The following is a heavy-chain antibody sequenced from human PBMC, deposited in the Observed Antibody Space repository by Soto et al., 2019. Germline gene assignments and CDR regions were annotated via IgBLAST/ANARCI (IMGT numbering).Heavy chain of an antibody. J-gene: IGHJ4*02. V-gene: IGHV3-33*01. CDR1: GFTFSSYG. D-gene: IGHD6-13*01. CDR3: ARAGQQLVHDYFDY. CDR2: IWYDGSNQ. Sequence: QVQLVESGGGVVQPGRSLRLSCAASGFTFSSYGMHWVRQAPGKGLEWVAVIWYDGSNQYYADSVKVRFTIARDNSKNTLYLQMNSLRAEDTAVYYCARAGQQLVHDYFDYGGQGTLVTVAS.